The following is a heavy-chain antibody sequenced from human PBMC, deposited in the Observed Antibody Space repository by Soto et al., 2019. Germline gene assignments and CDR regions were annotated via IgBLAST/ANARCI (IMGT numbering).Heavy chain of an antibody. CDR1: GYTFTSYG. CDR3: ARRPRAVAGTIVRGAFDI. V-gene: IGHV1-18*01. D-gene: IGHD6-19*01. CDR2: ISAYNGNT. Sequence: ASVKVSCKASGYTFTSYGISWVRQAPGQGLEWMGWISAYNGNTNYAQKLQGRVTMTTDTSTSTAYMELRSLRSDDTAVYYCARRPRAVAGTIVRGAFDIWGQGTMVTVSS. J-gene: IGHJ3*02.